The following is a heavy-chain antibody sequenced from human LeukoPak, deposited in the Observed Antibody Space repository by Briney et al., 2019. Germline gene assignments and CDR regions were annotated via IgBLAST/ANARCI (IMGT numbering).Heavy chain of an antibody. Sequence: ASVKVSCKASGGTFSSYAISWVRQAPGQGLEWMGGIIPIFGTANYAQKFQGRVTITADKSTSTAYMELSSLRSEDTAVYYCASGRGYYDSSGRDYWGQGTLVTVSS. CDR1: GGTFSSYA. V-gene: IGHV1-69*06. CDR3: ASGRGYYDSSGRDY. D-gene: IGHD3-22*01. CDR2: IIPIFGTA. J-gene: IGHJ4*02.